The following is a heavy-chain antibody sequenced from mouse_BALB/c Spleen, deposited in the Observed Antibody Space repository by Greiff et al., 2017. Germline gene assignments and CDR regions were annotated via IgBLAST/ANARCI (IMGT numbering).Heavy chain of an antibody. CDR3: ASLEFYDYDGAWFAY. CDR1: GFSLSRYS. D-gene: IGHD2-4*01. V-gene: IGHV2-6-4*01. J-gene: IGHJ3*01. Sequence: QVQLKESGPGLVAPSQSLSITCTVSGFSLSRYSVHWVRQPPGKGLEWLGMIWGGGSTDYNSALKSRLSISKDNSKSQVFLKMNSLQTDDTAMYYCASLEFYDYDGAWFAYWGQGTLVTVSA. CDR2: IWGGGST.